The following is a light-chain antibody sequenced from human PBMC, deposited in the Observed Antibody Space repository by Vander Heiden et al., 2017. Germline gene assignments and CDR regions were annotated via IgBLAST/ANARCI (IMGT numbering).Light chain of an antibody. CDR1: QSISSY. J-gene: IGKJ4*01. CDR2: AAS. CDR3: QQSNSTPALT. Sequence: DIKMIQSPSSLSASVGDRVTITCRASQSISSYLNGEQQKPGKAAKLLIYAASSLQSGVPSRCSGSGSGTDFTLTISSLQAEDFANYCWQQSNSTPALTFGGGTKVDIK. V-gene: IGKV1-39*01.